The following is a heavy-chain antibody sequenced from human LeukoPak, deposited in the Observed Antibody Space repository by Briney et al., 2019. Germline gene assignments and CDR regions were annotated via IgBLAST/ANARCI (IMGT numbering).Heavy chain of an antibody. Sequence: ASVKVSCKASGYTFTGYYMHWVRQAPGQGLEGMGRINPNSGGTNYAQKFQGRVTMTRDTSISTAYMELSRLRSHDTAVYYCAREPTSPRNASPFSWGNWFAPWGEGTLVTVSS. V-gene: IGHV1-2*06. J-gene: IGHJ5*02. CDR1: GYTFTGYY. CDR3: AREPTSPRNASPFSWGNWFAP. D-gene: IGHD7-27*01. CDR2: INPNSGGT.